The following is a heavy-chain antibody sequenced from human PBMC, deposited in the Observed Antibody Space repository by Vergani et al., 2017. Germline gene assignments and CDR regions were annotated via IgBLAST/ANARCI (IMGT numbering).Heavy chain of an antibody. D-gene: IGHD3-10*01. CDR1: GFTFSSYA. J-gene: IGHJ4*02. V-gene: IGHV3-21*01. CDR2: ISSSSSYI. Sequence: EVQLLESGGGLVQPGGSLRLSCAASGFTFSSYAMSWVRQAPGKGLEWVSSISSSSSYIYYADSVKGRFTISRDNAKNSLYLQMNSLRAEDTAVYYCAGGPLGYWGQGTLVTVSS. CDR3: AGGPLGY.